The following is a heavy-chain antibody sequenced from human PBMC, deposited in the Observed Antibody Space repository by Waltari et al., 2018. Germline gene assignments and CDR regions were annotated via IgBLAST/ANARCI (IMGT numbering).Heavy chain of an antibody. J-gene: IGHJ3*02. D-gene: IGHD3-22*01. CDR3: ARAPPASAYYYDSSGYYGAFDI. V-gene: IGHV7-4-1*02. CDR2: INTNSGNP. CDR1: GYTFTSYA. Sequence: QVQLVQSGSELKKPGASVKVSCKASGYTFTSYAMNWVRQAPGQGLEWMGWINTNSGNPTDAQCFTGRFVFSLDTPVSTAYLQISSLKAEDTAVYYCARAPPASAYYYDSSGYYGAFDIWGQGTMVTVSS.